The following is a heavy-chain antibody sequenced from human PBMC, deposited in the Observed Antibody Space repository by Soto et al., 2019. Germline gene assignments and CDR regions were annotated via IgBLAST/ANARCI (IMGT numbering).Heavy chain of an antibody. CDR3: AGRIVVVPAAMPDAFDI. D-gene: IGHD2-2*01. CDR1: GYSFTSYW. V-gene: IGHV5-51*01. CDR2: IYPGDSDT. Sequence: GESLKISCKGSGYSFTSYWIGWVRQMPGKGLEWMGIIYPGDSDTRYSPSFQGQVTISADKSISTAYLQWSSLKASDTAMYYCAGRIVVVPAAMPDAFDIWGQGTMVTVSS. J-gene: IGHJ3*02.